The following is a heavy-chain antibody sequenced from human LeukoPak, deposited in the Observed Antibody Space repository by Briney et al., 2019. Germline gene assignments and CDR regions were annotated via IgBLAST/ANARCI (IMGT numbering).Heavy chain of an antibody. V-gene: IGHV3-53*01. CDR2: IYSGGST. CDR3: ARLSGSYYEADY. D-gene: IGHD1-26*01. Sequence: TGGSQRLSCAASGFTVGSSYMGWVRQAPGKGLEWVSVIYSGGSTYYADSMKGRFTLSRDNSKNTLYLQMNSLRAEDTAVYYCARLSGSYYEADYWGQGTLVTVSS. J-gene: IGHJ4*02. CDR1: GFTVGSSY.